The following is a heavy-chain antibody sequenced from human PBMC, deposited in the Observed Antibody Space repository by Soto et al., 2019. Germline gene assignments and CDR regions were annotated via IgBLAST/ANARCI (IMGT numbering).Heavy chain of an antibody. CDR1: GCSISSSTYY. Sequence: SETLSLTCTVSGCSISSSTYYWDWLRQPPGKGLEWIGTTYYNGNAYYNPSLRSRVSMSVDTSKNQFSLKLISVTAADTAVYYCARHFVAVVIKGWGYWGQGKLVTVSS. J-gene: IGHJ4*02. CDR3: ARHFVAVVIKGWGY. CDR2: TYYNGNA. V-gene: IGHV4-39*01. D-gene: IGHD3-10*01.